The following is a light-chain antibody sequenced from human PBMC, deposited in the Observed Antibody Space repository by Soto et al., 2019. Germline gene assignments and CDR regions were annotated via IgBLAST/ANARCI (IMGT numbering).Light chain of an antibody. J-gene: IGLJ1*01. CDR3: QSYDSSLSGNYV. Sequence: QPVLTQPPSVSGAPGQTVTISCTGSRSNIGAHYDVHWYQQLPGTAPKLLIYGNNNRPSGVPDRFSGSKSGTSASLAISGLQAEDEADYYCQSYDSSLSGNYVFGTGTKVTVL. CDR1: RSNIGAHYD. CDR2: GNN. V-gene: IGLV1-40*01.